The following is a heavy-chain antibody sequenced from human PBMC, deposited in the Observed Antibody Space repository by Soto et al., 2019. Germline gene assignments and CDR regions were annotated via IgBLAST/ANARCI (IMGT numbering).Heavy chain of an antibody. CDR1: GFTFSSYG. Sequence: QTVGSLRLSCGASGFTFSSYGMHWVRQAPGKGLEWVAVISYDGSNKYYADSVKGRFTISRDNSKNTLYLQMNSLRAEDTAVYYCAKDWSLAVAAQMGVLDYWGQGTLVTVSS. CDR3: AKDWSLAVAAQMGVLDY. CDR2: ISYDGSNK. J-gene: IGHJ4*02. D-gene: IGHD6-19*01. V-gene: IGHV3-30*18.